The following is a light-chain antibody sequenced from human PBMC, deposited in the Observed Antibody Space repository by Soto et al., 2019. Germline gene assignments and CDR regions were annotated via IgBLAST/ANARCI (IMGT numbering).Light chain of an antibody. CDR3: GSYTTSGSVV. J-gene: IGLJ2*01. CDR1: SSDVGAYDY. CDR2: DVY. V-gene: IGLV2-14*03. Sequence: QSALTQPASVSGSPGQSIAISCTVTSSDVGAYDYVSWYQQHPGKAPKVIISDVYNRPSGVSNRFSGSKSGNTASLTISGLQAEDEADYYCGSYTTSGSVVFGGGTKLTVL.